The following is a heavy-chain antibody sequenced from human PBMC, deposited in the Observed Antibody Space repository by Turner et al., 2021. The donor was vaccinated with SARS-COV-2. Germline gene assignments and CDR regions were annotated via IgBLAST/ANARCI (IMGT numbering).Heavy chain of an antibody. CDR3: AKDERPDGMDV. Sequence: QVKLVESGGGVVQPGPSLRLSCAASEFSFSSYGMNWVRQAPGKGVEGVAVISYDGSQKYYADSVKGRFTISRDNSKNTLDLQMNSMRAEDTAMYYCAKDERPDGMDVWGRGTTVTVSS. J-gene: IGHJ6*02. CDR1: EFSFSSYG. V-gene: IGHV3-30*18. CDR2: ISYDGSQK.